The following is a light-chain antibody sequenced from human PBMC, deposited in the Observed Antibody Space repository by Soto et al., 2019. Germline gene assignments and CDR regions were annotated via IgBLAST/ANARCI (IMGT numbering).Light chain of an antibody. CDR3: QQFNSYSWT. CDR2: KAS. Sequence: DIQMTQSPSTLSASVGDRVTITCRASQSISSWLAWYQRKPGKAPKLLIYKASNLESGVPSRFSGSGSGTEFTLTIRSLQADDFATYCCQQFNSYSWTFGQGTKVEIK. V-gene: IGKV1-5*03. CDR1: QSISSW. J-gene: IGKJ1*01.